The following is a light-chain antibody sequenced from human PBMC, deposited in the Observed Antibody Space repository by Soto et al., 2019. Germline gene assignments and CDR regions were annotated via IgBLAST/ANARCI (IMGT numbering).Light chain of an antibody. Sequence: EIVLTQSPGTLSLSPGERATLSCRSSQSVSSSYLAWYQQKPGQAPRLPFYDVSSRATGIPDRFSGSGSGTDFTLTISRLEPEDFAVYYCQQYGSSPTFGQGTKVEIK. CDR2: DVS. J-gene: IGKJ1*01. CDR3: QQYGSSPT. CDR1: QSVSSSY. V-gene: IGKV3-20*01.